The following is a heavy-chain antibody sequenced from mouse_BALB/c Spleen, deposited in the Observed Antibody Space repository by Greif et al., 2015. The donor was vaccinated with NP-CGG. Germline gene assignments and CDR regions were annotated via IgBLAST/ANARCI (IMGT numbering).Heavy chain of an antibody. CDR1: GFTFSTFG. CDR2: ISSDSTTI. J-gene: IGHJ3*01. CDR3: ARSKYYDGGWFAY. D-gene: IGHD2-3*01. V-gene: IGHV5-17*02. Sequence: DVQLVESGGGLVQPGGSRKLSCAASGFTFSTFGMHWVRQAPEKGLEWVAYISSDSTTIYYADTVKGRFTISRDNPKNTLFLQMTSLRSEDTAMYYCARSKYYDGGWFAYWGQGTLVTVSA.